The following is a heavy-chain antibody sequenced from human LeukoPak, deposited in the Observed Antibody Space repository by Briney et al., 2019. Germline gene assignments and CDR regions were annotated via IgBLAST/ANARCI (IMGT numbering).Heavy chain of an antibody. J-gene: IGHJ4*02. D-gene: IGHD1-26*01. CDR2: INHSGST. Sequence: SETLSLTCAVYGGSFSGYYWSWIRQPPGKGLEWIGEINHSGSTNYNPSLKSRVTISVDTSKNQFSLKLSSVTAADTAVYYCARGSGSYAGPPFDYWGQGTLVTVSS. V-gene: IGHV4-34*01. CDR3: ARGSGSYAGPPFDY. CDR1: GGSFSGYY.